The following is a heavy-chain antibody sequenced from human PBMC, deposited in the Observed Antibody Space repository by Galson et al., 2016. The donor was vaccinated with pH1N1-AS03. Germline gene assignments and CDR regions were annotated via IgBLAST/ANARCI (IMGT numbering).Heavy chain of an antibody. D-gene: IGHD6-19*01. Sequence: SLRLSCAASGFGFSNSGFHWVRQPPGKGLEWVAFIRFDGSVKFYADSVTGRFTISRDDSKNTVYLQMNSLRPDDTALYYCAKRGVPVAGTGVDYWGQGTLVTVSS. J-gene: IGHJ4*02. CDR2: IRFDGSVK. CDR1: GFGFSNSG. V-gene: IGHV3-30*02. CDR3: AKRGVPVAGTGVDY.